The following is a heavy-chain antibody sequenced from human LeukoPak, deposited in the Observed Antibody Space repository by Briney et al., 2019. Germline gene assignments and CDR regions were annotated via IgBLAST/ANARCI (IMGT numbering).Heavy chain of an antibody. V-gene: IGHV3-21*01. Sequence: PGGSLRLSCAASGFTFSSYEMNWVRQAPGKGLEWVSSISSSSSYIYYADAVKGRFTISRDNAKNSLYLQMNSLRAEDTAVYYCARSAMVRGRRNYYYGMDVWGQGTTVTVSS. D-gene: IGHD3-10*01. CDR3: ARSAMVRGRRNYYYGMDV. CDR2: ISSSSSYI. CDR1: GFTFSSYE. J-gene: IGHJ6*02.